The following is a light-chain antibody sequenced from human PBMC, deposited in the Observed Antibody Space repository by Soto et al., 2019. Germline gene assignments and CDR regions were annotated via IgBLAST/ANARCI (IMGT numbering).Light chain of an antibody. CDR2: DVN. J-gene: IGLJ1*01. CDR1: SSDVGGYNY. Sequence: QSALTQPASVSGSPGQSITISCTGTSSDVGGYNYVSWYQQHPGKAPKLMIFDVNNRPSGVSNRFSGSKSGNTASLTISGLQAEFEADYYCCSYTSSSPSVLGTGTRVTVL. CDR3: CSYTSSSPSV. V-gene: IGLV2-14*01.